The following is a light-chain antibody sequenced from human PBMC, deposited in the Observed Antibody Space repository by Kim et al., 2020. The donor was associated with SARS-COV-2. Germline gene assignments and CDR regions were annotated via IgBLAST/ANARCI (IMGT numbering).Light chain of an antibody. J-gene: IGLJ2*01. CDR2: YDS. V-gene: IGLV3-21*04. Sequence: SSELTQPPSVSVAPGKTARITCGGNNIGSKSVHWYQQKPGQAPVMVIYYDSDRPSGIPERFSGSNSGNTATLTISRVEAGDEADYYCQVWDSGSDHVVFG. CDR3: QVWDSGSDHVV. CDR1: NIGSKS.